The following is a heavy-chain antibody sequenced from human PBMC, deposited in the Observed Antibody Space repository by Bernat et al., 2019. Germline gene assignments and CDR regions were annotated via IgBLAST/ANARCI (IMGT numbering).Heavy chain of an antibody. CDR1: GFTFSSYA. V-gene: IGHV3-23*01. D-gene: IGHD3-3*01. Sequence: EVQLLESGGGLVQPGGSLRLSCAASGFTFSSYAMSWVRQAPGKGLEWVSAISGSGGSTYYADSVKGRFTISRDNSKNTLYLQMNSLRAEDTAVYYCAKDNIRFLEWLDAFDIWGQGTMVTVSS. CDR3: AKDNIRFLEWLDAFDI. J-gene: IGHJ3*02. CDR2: ISGSGGST.